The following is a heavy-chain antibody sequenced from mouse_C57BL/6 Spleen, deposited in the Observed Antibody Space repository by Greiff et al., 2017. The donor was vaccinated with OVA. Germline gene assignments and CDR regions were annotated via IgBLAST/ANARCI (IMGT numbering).Heavy chain of an antibody. D-gene: IGHD1-1*01. Sequence: EVKLMESGPGLVKPSQSLSLTCSVTGYSITSGYYWNWIRQFPGNKLEWMGYISYDGSNNYNPSLKNRISITRDTSKNQFFLKLNSVTTEDTATYYCARDSYYGSSYGGYFDVWGTGTTVTVSS. J-gene: IGHJ1*03. CDR2: ISYDGSN. CDR3: ARDSYYGSSYGGYFDV. CDR1: GYSITSGYY. V-gene: IGHV3-6*01.